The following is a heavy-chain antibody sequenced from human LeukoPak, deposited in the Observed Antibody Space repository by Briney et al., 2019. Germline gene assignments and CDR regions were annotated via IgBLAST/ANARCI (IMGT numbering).Heavy chain of an antibody. CDR2: IKQDGSEK. CDR1: GFTFSSYW. CDR3: AREHSSGWYGY. Sequence: GGSLRLSCAASGFTFSSYWMGWVRQAPGKGLEWVANIKQDGSEKYYVDSVKGRFTISRDNAKNSLYLQMNSLRAEDTAVYYCAREHSSGWYGYWGQGTLVTVSS. D-gene: IGHD6-19*01. V-gene: IGHV3-7*01. J-gene: IGHJ4*02.